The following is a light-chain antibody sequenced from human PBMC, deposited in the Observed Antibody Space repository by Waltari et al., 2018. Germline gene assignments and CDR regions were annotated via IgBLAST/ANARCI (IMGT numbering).Light chain of an antibody. V-gene: IGKV4-1*01. J-gene: IGKJ1*01. Sequence: DIVMTQSPDSLAVSLGERATINCKSSQSVLFTPTNKNYLAWYQQKPRQPPELLIYWASTRESGVPDRVSGSVSGTDFTLTISSLQAEDVAVYYCQQYQSFPWTFGQGTKVEIK. CDR2: WAS. CDR1: QSVLFTPTNKNY. CDR3: QQYQSFPWT.